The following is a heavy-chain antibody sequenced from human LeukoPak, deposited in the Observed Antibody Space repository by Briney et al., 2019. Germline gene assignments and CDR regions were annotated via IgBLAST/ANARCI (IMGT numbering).Heavy chain of an antibody. CDR2: IYHSGST. J-gene: IGHJ5*02. Sequence: PSETLSLTCAVSGGSISSGGYSWSWIRQPPGKGLEWIGYIYHSGSTYYNPSLKSRVTISVDRSKNQFSLKLSSVTAADTAVYYCALSTMVRGVPSWFDPWGQGTLVTVSS. CDR1: GGSISSGGYS. D-gene: IGHD3-10*01. V-gene: IGHV4-30-2*01. CDR3: ALSTMVRGVPSWFDP.